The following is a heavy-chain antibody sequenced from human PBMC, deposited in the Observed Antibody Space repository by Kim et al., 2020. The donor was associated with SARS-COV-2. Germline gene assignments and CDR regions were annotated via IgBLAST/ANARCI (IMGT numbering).Heavy chain of an antibody. V-gene: IGHV3-23*01. CDR3: AKAVDTAMGDYYYYGMDV. D-gene: IGHD5-18*01. J-gene: IGHJ6*02. Sequence: KGRFTISRDNSKNTLYLQMNSLRADDTAVYYGAKAVDTAMGDYYYYGMDVWGQGTTVTVSS.